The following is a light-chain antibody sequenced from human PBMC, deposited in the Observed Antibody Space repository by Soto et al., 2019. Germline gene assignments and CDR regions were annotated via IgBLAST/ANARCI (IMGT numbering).Light chain of an antibody. CDR1: ISNLGSNF. V-gene: IGLV1-47*01. CDR3: AAWDDSLRGVV. Sequence: QSVLTQPPSASGTPGQRVTISCSGSISNLGSNFVFWYQQLPGAAPKLLISMNDQRPSGVPDRFSGSKSGTSASLAISGLRSEDEADYHCAAWDDSLRGVVFGGGTKLTVL. CDR2: MND. J-gene: IGLJ3*02.